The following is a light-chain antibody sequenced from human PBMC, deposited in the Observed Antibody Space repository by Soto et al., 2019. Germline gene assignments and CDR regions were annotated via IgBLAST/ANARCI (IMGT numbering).Light chain of an antibody. CDR1: SSDVGGYNY. Sequence: QSALTQPASVSGSPGQSITISCTGTSSDVGGYNYVSWYQQHPGKAPKLMIYEVSNRPSGVSNRFSGSKSGNTASLTISGHQAEDEAYYYCSSYTSSSIDYVFGTGTKLTVL. V-gene: IGLV2-14*01. CDR3: SSYTSSSIDYV. J-gene: IGLJ1*01. CDR2: EVS.